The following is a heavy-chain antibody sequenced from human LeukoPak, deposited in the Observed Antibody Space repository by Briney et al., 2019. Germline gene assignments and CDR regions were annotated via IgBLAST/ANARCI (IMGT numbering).Heavy chain of an antibody. D-gene: IGHD2-2*02. J-gene: IGHJ4*02. CDR1: AGSFSGYY. Sequence: SETLSLTCADYAGSFSGYYWSWIRQPPGKGLEWIGEINHSGSTNYNPSLKSRVTISVDTSKNQFSLKLSSVTAADTAVYYCARGPTLYCSSTSCYTGTGTDYWGQGTLVTVSS. CDR2: INHSGST. CDR3: ARGPTLYCSSTSCYTGTGTDY. V-gene: IGHV4-34*01.